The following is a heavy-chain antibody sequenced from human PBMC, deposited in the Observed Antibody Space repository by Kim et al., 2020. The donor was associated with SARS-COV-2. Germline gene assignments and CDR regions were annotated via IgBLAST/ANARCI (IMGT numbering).Heavy chain of an antibody. J-gene: IGHJ4*02. CDR2: IYYSGST. Sequence: SETLSLTCTVSGGSISSSSYYWGWIRQPPGKGLEWIGSIYYSGSTYYNPSLKSRVTISVDTSKNQFSLKLSSVTAADTAVYYCARRGQRYGEFDYWGQGTLVTVSS. CDR3: ARRGQRYGEFDY. D-gene: IGHD3-10*01. CDR1: GGSISSSSYY. V-gene: IGHV4-39*01.